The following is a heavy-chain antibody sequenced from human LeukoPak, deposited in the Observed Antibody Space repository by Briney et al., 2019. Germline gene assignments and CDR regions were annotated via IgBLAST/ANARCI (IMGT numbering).Heavy chain of an antibody. V-gene: IGHV3-23*01. CDR3: ARGGYDSSGNPDY. J-gene: IGHJ4*02. CDR2: ISRSGVST. Sequence: GGSLRLSCAASGFTFSSYAMNWVRQAPGKGLEWVSAISRSGVSTYYADSVKGRFTISRDNSRDTLYLQMSSLRAEDTAVYYCARGGYDSSGNPDYWGQGTLVIVSS. CDR1: GFTFSSYA. D-gene: IGHD3-22*01.